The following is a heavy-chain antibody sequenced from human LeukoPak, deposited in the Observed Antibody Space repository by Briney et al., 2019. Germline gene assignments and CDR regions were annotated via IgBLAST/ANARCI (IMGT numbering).Heavy chain of an antibody. CDR3: ARASWFGDSYYFDY. CDR1: GYSIRSGYY. CDR2: IYHSGSI. J-gene: IGHJ4*02. V-gene: IGHV4-38-2*02. Sequence: SETLSLTCTVSGYSIRSGYYWGWIRQPPGKGLEWIGSIYHSGSIYHKPSLKSRVTISVDTSKNQFSLKLSSVTAADTAVYYCARASWFGDSYYFDYWGQGTLVTVSS. D-gene: IGHD3-10*01.